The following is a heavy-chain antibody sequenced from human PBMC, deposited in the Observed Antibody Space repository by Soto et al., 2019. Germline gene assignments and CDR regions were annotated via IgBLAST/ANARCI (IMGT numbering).Heavy chain of an antibody. CDR1: GYSFTSYW. D-gene: IGHD6-13*01. J-gene: IGHJ4*02. CDR2: IDPSDSYT. CDR3: ARHYPYSSSSGPFDY. V-gene: IGHV5-10-1*01. Sequence: GESLMISCKGSGYSFTSYWISWVRQMPGKGLEWMGRIDPSDSYTNYSPSFQGHVTISADKSISTAYLQWSSLKASDTAMYYCARHYPYSSSSGPFDYWGQGTLVTVSS.